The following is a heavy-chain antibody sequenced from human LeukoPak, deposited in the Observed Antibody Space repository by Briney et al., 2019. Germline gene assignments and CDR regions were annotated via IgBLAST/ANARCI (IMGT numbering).Heavy chain of an antibody. Sequence: PGGSLRLSCTASGFXFGTYGMTWVRQAPGKELEWVSLISGGRGSTYYADAVKGRFTISRDNSKNTLYLRMNSLRAEDTAVYYCAKWGDRNGYYDYWGQGTLVTVSS. CDR3: AKWGDRNGYYDY. V-gene: IGHV3-23*01. D-gene: IGHD3-22*01. J-gene: IGHJ4*02. CDR2: ISGGRGST. CDR1: GFXFGTYG.